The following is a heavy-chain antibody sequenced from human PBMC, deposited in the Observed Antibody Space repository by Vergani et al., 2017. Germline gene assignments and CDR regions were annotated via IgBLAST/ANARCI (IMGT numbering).Heavy chain of an antibody. Sequence: EVQLLESGGGLVQPGGSLRLSCAASGFTFSSYAMSWVRQAPGKGLEWVSAISGSGGSTYYADSVKGRFTISRDNSKNTLYLQMNSLRAEDTAVYYCAKDQIAVAGTPYGMDVWGQGTTVTVSS. CDR1: GFTFSSYA. D-gene: IGHD6-19*01. V-gene: IGHV3-23*01. CDR3: AKDQIAVAGTPYGMDV. CDR2: ISGSGGST. J-gene: IGHJ6*02.